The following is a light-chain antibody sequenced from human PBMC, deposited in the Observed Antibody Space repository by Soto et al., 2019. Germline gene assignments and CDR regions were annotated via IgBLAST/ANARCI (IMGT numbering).Light chain of an antibody. J-gene: IGKJ1*01. CDR1: QTISTY. Sequence: DVQMTQSPSSLSAPVGDRVTITCRASQTISTYLHWYQQKPGKAPKLLIYAASSLQSGVPPRFSGSGSGTDFSLTLSSLQPEDFAPYYCQQSYSTPRTFGQGHKVEI. CDR3: QQSYSTPRT. V-gene: IGKV1-39*01. CDR2: AAS.